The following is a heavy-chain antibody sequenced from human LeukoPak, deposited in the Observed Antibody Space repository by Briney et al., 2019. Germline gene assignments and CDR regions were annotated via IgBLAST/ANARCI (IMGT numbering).Heavy chain of an antibody. V-gene: IGHV3-23*01. CDR2: ISDSGGIT. D-gene: IGHD6-19*01. J-gene: IGHJ4*02. CDR1: GFAFSSQA. Sequence: GGSLRLSCAASGFAFSSQAMGWVRQAPGKGLEWVSVISDSGGITYYAASVKGRFTISRDNSKNTLFLQMNSLRAEDTAVYFCAKDARRTSGWYFFDYWGQGTLVTVSS. CDR3: AKDARRTSGWYFFDY.